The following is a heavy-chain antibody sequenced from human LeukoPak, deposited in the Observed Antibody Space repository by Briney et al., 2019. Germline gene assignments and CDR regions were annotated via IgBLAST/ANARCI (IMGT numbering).Heavy chain of an antibody. CDR3: ARDPGYSSGWYLGSWFDP. V-gene: IGHV4-59*01. CDR1: GGSISSYY. D-gene: IGHD6-19*01. J-gene: IGHJ5*02. Sequence: SEALSLTCTVSGGSISSYYWSWIRQPPGKGLEWIGYIYYSGSTNYNPSLKSRVTISVDTSKNQFSLKLSSVTAADTAVYYCARDPGYSSGWYLGSWFDPWGQGTLVTVSS. CDR2: IYYSGST.